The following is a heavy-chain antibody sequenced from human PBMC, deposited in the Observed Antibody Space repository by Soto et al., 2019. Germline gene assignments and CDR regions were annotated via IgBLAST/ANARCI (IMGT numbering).Heavy chain of an antibody. J-gene: IGHJ4*02. Sequence: QVQLVQSGAEVKKPGASVKVSCKASGYTFTSYGISWVRQAPGQGLEWMGGISAYNGNTNYAQKLQGRVTMTTETSTRTADMELRSLRSDDTAVYYCARSGYGDYYFDYWGQGTLVTVSS. CDR2: ISAYNGNT. CDR1: GYTFTSYG. V-gene: IGHV1-18*01. D-gene: IGHD4-17*01. CDR3: ARSGYGDYYFDY.